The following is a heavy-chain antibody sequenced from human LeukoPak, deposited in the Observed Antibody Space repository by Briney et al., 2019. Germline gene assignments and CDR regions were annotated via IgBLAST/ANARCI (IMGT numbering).Heavy chain of an antibody. CDR2: ISSSSSYI. D-gene: IGHD2-21*02. V-gene: IGHV3-21*01. CDR3: ARAGYCGGDCHSGYFDY. CDR1: GFTFSSYS. J-gene: IGHJ4*02. Sequence: NPGGSLRLSCAASGFTFSSYSMNWVRQAPGKGLEWVSSISSSSSYIYYADSVKGRFTISRDNAKNSLYLQMNSLRAEDTAVYYCARAGYCGGDCHSGYFDYWGQGTLVTVSS.